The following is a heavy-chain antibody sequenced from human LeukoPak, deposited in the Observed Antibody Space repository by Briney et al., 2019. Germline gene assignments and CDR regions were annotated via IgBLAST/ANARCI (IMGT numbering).Heavy chain of an antibody. CDR2: ISGSGGST. CDR3: AKDRWAVAGPGDY. V-gene: IGHV3-23*01. CDR1: GFTFSSYA. J-gene: IGHJ4*02. Sequence: GGSLRLSCAASGFTFSSYAMHWVRQAPGKGLEWVSYISGSGGSTYYADSVKGQFTISRDNSKNTLYLQMNSLRAEDTAVYYCAKDRWAVAGPGDYWGQGTLVTVSS.